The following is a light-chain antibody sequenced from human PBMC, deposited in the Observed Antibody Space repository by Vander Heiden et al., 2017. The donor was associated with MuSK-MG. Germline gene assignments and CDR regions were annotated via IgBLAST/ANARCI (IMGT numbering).Light chain of an antibody. CDR3: NSRDSSGNHVV. V-gene: IGLV3-19*01. J-gene: IGLJ2*01. Sequence: SSELTQDPAVSVAFGQTVRITCQGDSLRSYYASWYQQKPGQAPVLVIYGKNNRPSGIPDRFSGSSSGNTASLTITGAQAEDEADYCCNSRDSSGNHVVFGGGTKLTVL. CDR1: SLRSYY. CDR2: GKN.